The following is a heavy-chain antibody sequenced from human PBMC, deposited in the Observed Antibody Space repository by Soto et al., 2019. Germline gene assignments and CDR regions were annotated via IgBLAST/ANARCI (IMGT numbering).Heavy chain of an antibody. CDR2: ISGSGVTT. Sequence: EGQLLDSGGDLVQPGGSLRLSCAASGFTFRNYAMSWVRQAPGKGLEGVSSISGSGVTTHYIDSVKGRFTISRDNSKNTLYLQMNSLRAEDTAVYYCVKEGSSAVAGMGAFDIWGQGTMVTVSS. CDR3: VKEGSSAVAGMGAFDI. J-gene: IGHJ3*02. D-gene: IGHD6-19*01. V-gene: IGHV3-23*01. CDR1: GFTFRNYA.